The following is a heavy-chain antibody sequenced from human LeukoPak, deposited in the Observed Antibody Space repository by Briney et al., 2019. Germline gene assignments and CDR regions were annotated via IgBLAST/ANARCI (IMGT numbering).Heavy chain of an antibody. CDR3: ARARGYHGGSYFPDYYYYYMDV. V-gene: IGHV1-18*01. CDR2: ISAYNGNT. Sequence: ASVKVSCKASGYTFTSYGISWVRQAPGQGLEWMGWISAYNGNTNYAQKLQGRVTMTTDTSTSTAYMELRSLRSDDTAVYYCARARGYHGGSYFPDYYYYYMDVWGKGTTVTISS. D-gene: IGHD1-26*01. J-gene: IGHJ6*03. CDR1: GYTFTSYG.